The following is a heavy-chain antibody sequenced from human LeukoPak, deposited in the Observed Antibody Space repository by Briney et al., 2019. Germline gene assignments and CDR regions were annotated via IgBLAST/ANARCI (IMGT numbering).Heavy chain of an antibody. Sequence: GRSLRLSCAASGFTFSSYGMHWVRQAPGKGLEWVAVIWYDGSNKYYTDSVKGRFTISRDNSKNTLYLQMNSLRADDKAVYYCARDGEFEYSSSSLDYWGQGTLVTVSS. CDR2: IWYDGSNK. CDR3: ARDGEFEYSSSSLDY. D-gene: IGHD6-6*01. CDR1: GFTFSSYG. V-gene: IGHV3-33*01. J-gene: IGHJ4*02.